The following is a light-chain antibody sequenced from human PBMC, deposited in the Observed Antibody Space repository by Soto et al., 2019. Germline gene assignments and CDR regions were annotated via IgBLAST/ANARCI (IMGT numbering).Light chain of an antibody. CDR2: GAS. CDR1: QSVSSN. J-gene: IGKJ1*01. Sequence: EIVMTQSPATLSVSPGERATLSCRASQSVSSNLAWYQQKPGQAPRLLIYGASTRATGIPARFSGSGPGTAFTLTISSLQSEDFAVYYCQQYNNWPPAWTFGQGTKVEIK. V-gene: IGKV3-15*01. CDR3: QQYNNWPPAWT.